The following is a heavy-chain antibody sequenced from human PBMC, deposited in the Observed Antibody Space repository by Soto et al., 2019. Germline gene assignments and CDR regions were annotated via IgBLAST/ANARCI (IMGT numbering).Heavy chain of an antibody. V-gene: IGHV1-3*01. CDR3: ARGLNGYLHYFDY. D-gene: IGHD5-18*01. Sequence: ASVKVSCKASGYTFTSYAMHWVRQAPGQRLEWMGWINAGNGNTKYSQKYQGRVTITRDTSASTAYMELSSLRSEDTAVYYCARGLNGYLHYFDYWGQGTPVTVSS. CDR2: INAGNGNT. J-gene: IGHJ4*02. CDR1: GYTFTSYA.